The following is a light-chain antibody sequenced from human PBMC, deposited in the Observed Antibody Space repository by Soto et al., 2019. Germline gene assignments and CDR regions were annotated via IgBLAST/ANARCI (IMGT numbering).Light chain of an antibody. CDR2: AAS. J-gene: IGKJ2*01. Sequence: AIQMTQSPSSLSASVGDRVTITCRASQGIRNDLGWYQQKPGKAPRLLIYAASSLQSGVPSRFSGSGSGTDFTLTIASLQPEDFATYYCLQDYDYPYTFGQGTQLEIK. CDR1: QGIRND. V-gene: IGKV1-6*01. CDR3: LQDYDYPYT.